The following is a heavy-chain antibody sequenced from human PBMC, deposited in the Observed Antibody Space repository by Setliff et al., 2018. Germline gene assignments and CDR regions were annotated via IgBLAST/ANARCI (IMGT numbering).Heavy chain of an antibody. CDR2: INPNSGGT. V-gene: IGHV1-2*06. CDR3: ARDTYIGDFWSGYYIQGRFDP. J-gene: IGHJ5*02. CDR1: GYTFTGYY. D-gene: IGHD3-3*01. Sequence: ASVKVSCKASGYTFTGYYMHWVRQAPGQGLEWMGRINPNSGGTNYAQKFQGRVTMTRDTSASTAYMELSSLRSEDTAVYYCARDTYIGDFWSGYYIQGRFDPWGQGTLVTVSS.